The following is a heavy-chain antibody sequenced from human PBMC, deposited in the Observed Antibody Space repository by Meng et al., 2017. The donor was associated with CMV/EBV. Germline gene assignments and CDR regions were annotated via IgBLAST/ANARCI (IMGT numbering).Heavy chain of an antibody. V-gene: IGHV1-2*02. J-gene: IGHJ6*02. CDR2: INPNSGGT. D-gene: IGHD2-2*02. Sequence: ASVKVSCKASGYTFTSYGISWVRQAPGQGLEWMGWINPNSGGTNYAQKFQGRVTMTRDTSISTAYMELSRLRSDDTAVYYCARDRVVVVPAAILENSYYYYGMDVWGQGTTVTVSS. CDR3: ARDRVVVVPAAILENSYYYYGMDV. CDR1: GYTFTSYG.